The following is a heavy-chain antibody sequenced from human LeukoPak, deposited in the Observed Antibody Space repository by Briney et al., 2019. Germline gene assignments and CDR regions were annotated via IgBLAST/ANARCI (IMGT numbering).Heavy chain of an antibody. V-gene: IGHV5-51*01. CDR3: AIINLPDGLVY. J-gene: IGHJ4*02. CDR2: IYAGNSDA. D-gene: IGHD5-24*01. CDR1: GYPFTTSW. Sequence: GESLKISCQGFGYPFTTSWIGWARQLPGKGLEWTAIIYAGNSDAKYSPSFQGQVSISTDRSISTAYLHWSSLKASDTAIYYCAIINLPDGLVYWGQGTLVTVSS.